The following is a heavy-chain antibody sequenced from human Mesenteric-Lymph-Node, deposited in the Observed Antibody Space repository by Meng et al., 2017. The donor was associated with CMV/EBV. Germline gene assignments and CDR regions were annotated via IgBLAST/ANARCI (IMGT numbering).Heavy chain of an antibody. V-gene: IGHV3-43D*03. CDR3: ATNIVLLPAAMYYGMDV. D-gene: IGHD2-2*01. Sequence: GESLKISCAVSGFTFDDYAMHWVRQVPGKGLEWVSLITWDGSRTKYADSVKGRFTISRDNSKNSLYLQMNSLRAEDTAVYYCATNIVLLPAAMYYGMDVWGQGTTVTVSS. CDR2: ITWDGSRT. J-gene: IGHJ6*02. CDR1: GFTFDDYA.